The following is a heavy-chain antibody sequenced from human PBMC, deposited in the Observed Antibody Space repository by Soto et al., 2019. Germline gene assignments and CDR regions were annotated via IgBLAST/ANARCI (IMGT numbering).Heavy chain of an antibody. D-gene: IGHD1-26*01. CDR1: GCTFSSYA. V-gene: IGHV1-69*13. CDR2: IIPIFGTA. CDR3: ARVRVGATTYYYGMDV. Sequence: SVKVSCKASGCTFSSYAISWVRQAPGQGLEWMGGIIPIFGTANYAQKFQGRVTITADESTSTAYMELSSLRSEDTAVYYCARVRVGATTYYYGMDVWGQGTTVTVSS. J-gene: IGHJ6*02.